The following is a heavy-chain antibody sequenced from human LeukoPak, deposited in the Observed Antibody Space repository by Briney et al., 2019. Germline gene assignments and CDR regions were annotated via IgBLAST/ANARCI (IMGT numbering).Heavy chain of an antibody. CDR1: GFTFSSYS. D-gene: IGHD3-10*01. J-gene: IGHJ4*02. CDR3: ARDRDYYGSVAPDY. V-gene: IGHV3-21*01. Sequence: PGGSLRLSCAASGFTFSSYSMNWVCQAPGKGLEWVSSISSSSSYIYYADSVKGRFTISRDNAKNSLYLQMNSLRAEDTAVYYCARDRDYYGSVAPDYWGQGTLVTVSS. CDR2: ISSSSSYI.